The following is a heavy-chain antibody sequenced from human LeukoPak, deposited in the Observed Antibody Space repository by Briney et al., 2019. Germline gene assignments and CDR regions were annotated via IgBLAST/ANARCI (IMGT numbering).Heavy chain of an antibody. D-gene: IGHD2-8*01. J-gene: IGHJ3*02. V-gene: IGHV1-2*02. CDR3: ARGATVNGDAFDI. Sequence: GASVKVSCKASGYTFTGYYMHWVRQAPGQGLGWMGWINPNSGGTNYAQKFQGRVTMTRDTSISTAYMELSRLRSDDTAVYYCARGATVNGDAFDIWGQGTMVTVSS. CDR2: INPNSGGT. CDR1: GYTFTGYY.